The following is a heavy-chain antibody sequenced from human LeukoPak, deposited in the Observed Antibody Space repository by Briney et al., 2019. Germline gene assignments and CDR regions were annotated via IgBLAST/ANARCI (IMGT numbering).Heavy chain of an antibody. D-gene: IGHD1-26*01. CDR1: RFTLSTYS. CDR2: IDSTSTYI. Sequence: AGGSLRLSCAASRFTLSTYSMNWVRQPSGKGLEWVSSIDSTSTYIYYADSVKGRFTISRDNAKNSLYLQMDSLRAEDTAVYYCARDSLVGSTTPVFDYWGQGTLVTVSS. CDR3: ARDSLVGSTTPVFDY. J-gene: IGHJ4*02. V-gene: IGHV3-21*04.